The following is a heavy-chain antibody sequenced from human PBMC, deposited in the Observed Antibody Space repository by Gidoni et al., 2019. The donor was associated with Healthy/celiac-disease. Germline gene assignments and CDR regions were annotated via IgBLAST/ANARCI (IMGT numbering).Heavy chain of an antibody. CDR1: GFPFSSYA. V-gene: IGHV3-23*04. J-gene: IGHJ4*02. CDR2: ISGSGGST. D-gene: IGHD5-18*01. Sequence: EVQLVESGGGLVQPGGSLRLSCAASGFPFSSYAMSWVRQAPGKGLEWVSAISGSGGSTYYADSVKGRFTISRDNSKNTLYLQMNSLRAEDTAVYYCAKAQEGFYSYGYFGFDYWGQGTLVTVSS. CDR3: AKAQEGFYSYGYFGFDY.